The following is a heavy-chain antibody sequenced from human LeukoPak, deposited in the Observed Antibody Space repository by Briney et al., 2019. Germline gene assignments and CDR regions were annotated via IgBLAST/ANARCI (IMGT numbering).Heavy chain of an antibody. J-gene: IGHJ6*02. V-gene: IGHV3-30*02. CDR3: AKDVYDCSGGSCPQYYYVMDV. D-gene: IGHD2-15*01. CDR2: IRFDGSEK. CDR1: GFTFSSYG. Sequence: QAGGSLRLSCTASGFTFSSYGMHWVRQAPGKGLEWVSFIRFDGSEKYYADSVRGRFTIPRDDSKNTLSLQMNSLRAEDTALYYCAKDVYDCSGGSCPQYYYVMDVWGQGTTVTVSS.